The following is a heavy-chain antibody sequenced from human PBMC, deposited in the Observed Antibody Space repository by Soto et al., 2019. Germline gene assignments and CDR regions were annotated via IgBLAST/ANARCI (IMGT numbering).Heavy chain of an antibody. Sequence: PGGSLRPSCAASGFTFSSYSMNWVRLAPGKGLEWVSFISTGSSYIYYADSVKGRFTISRDNAKNSLYLQMNSLRADDTAVYYCARDSVYGGNPPPFDYWGQGTLVTVSS. CDR2: ISTGSSYI. D-gene: IGHD4-17*01. CDR3: ARDSVYGGNPPPFDY. V-gene: IGHV3-21*01. J-gene: IGHJ4*02. CDR1: GFTFSSYS.